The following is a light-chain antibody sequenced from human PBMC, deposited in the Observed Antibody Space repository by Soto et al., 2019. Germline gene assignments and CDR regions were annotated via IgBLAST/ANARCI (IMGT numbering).Light chain of an antibody. CDR3: QPYNNXPLT. J-gene: IGKJ4*01. CDR1: QGIGDT. Sequence: EVVMTQSPATLSVSPGEGVTLSFRASQGIGDTLALYQHKPGQTPRLLIYDTSTRATGVPARFSGSRSWPEFTLTINSLQSEEFAIYYSQPYNNXPLTFGGGTKV. CDR2: DTS. V-gene: IGKV3-15*01.